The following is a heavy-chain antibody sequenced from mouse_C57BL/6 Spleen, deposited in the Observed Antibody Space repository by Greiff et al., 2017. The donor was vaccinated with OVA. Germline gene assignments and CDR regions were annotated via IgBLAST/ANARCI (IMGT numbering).Heavy chain of an antibody. J-gene: IGHJ1*03. CDR1: GYTFTSYW. V-gene: IGHV1-59*01. CDR3: ARSELGRYFDV. Sequence: VQLQQPGAELVRPGTSVKLSCKASGYTFTSYWMHWVKQRPGQGLEWIGVIDPSDSYTNYNQKFKGKATLTVDTSSSTAYMQLSSLTSEDSAVYYCARSELGRYFDVWGTGTTVTVSS. CDR2: IDPSDSYT. D-gene: IGHD4-1*01.